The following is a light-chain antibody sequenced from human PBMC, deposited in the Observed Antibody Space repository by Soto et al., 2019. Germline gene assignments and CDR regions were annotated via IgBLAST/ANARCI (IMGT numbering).Light chain of an antibody. CDR3: CSYAGSSFVV. CDR1: SSDVGSYNL. J-gene: IGLJ2*01. V-gene: IGLV2-23*01. CDR2: EGS. Sequence: QSALTQPASVSGSPGQSITISCTGTSSDVGSYNLVCWYQQHPGKAPKLMIYEGSKRPSGVSNRFSGSKSGNTASLTISGLQAEDEADYYCCSYAGSSFVVFGGGTKLTVL.